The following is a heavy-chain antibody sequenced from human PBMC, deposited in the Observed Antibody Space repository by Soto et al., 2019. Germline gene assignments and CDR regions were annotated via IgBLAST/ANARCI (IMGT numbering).Heavy chain of an antibody. Sequence: QVQLVQSGAEVKKPGASVKVSCKASGYTFTGYYMHWMRQAPGQGLEWMGWINPNSGETDYAQNFQGWVTMTRDMSISTAYMELSRLKSNDTAVYDCARGGGLNYYYYIDVWGNGTTVTVSS. J-gene: IGHJ6*03. CDR1: GYTFTGYY. CDR2: INPNSGET. V-gene: IGHV1-2*04. CDR3: ARGGGLNYYYYIDV.